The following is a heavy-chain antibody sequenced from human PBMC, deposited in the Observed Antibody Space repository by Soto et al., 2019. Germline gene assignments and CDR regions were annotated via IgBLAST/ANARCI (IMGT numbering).Heavy chain of an antibody. CDR2: IYYSGST. CDR1: GGSVSSGSYY. D-gene: IGHD3-10*01. V-gene: IGHV4-61*01. J-gene: IGHJ4*02. Sequence: SETLSLTCTVSGGSVSSGSYYWSWIRQPPGKGLEWIGYIYYSGSTNYNPSLKSRVTISVDTSKTQFSLKLSSVTAADTDVYSCASLPWFGELCPGSDRDYWGQGTLVTVSS. CDR3: ASLPWFGELCPGSDRDY.